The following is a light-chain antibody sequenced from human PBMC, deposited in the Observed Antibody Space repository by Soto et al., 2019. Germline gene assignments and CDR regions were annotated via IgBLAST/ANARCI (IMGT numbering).Light chain of an antibody. Sequence: DIQMTQSPSTLSASVGDRVTNTCRASQTINNWLAWYQQKPGEAPKLLMYRASNLADGVPSRFSGSGSGTEYTLTVSSLQPDDFASYYCQQYHIYATFGQGTRVEVK. CDR3: QQYHIYAT. CDR2: RAS. V-gene: IGKV1-5*03. CDR1: QTINNW. J-gene: IGKJ1*01.